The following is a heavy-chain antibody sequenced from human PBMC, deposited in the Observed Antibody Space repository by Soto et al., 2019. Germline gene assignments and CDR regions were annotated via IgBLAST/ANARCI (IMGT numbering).Heavy chain of an antibody. J-gene: IGHJ4*02. CDR1: GYTFTSYG. CDR2: ISAYNGNT. V-gene: IGHV1-18*01. CDR3: ARVFAPDYDFWSGYSKEYYFDY. D-gene: IGHD3-3*01. Sequence: ASVKVSCKASGYTFTSYGISWVRQAPGQGLEWMGWISAYNGNTNYAQKLQGRVTMTTDTSTSTAYMELRSLRSDDTAVYYCARVFAPDYDFWSGYSKEYYFDYWGQGTLVTVSS.